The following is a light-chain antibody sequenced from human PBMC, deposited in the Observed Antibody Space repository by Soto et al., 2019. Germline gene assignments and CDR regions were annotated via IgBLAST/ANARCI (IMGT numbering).Light chain of an antibody. CDR2: DAS. CDR3: QQRSNWPT. CDR1: QSVGTY. V-gene: IGKV3-11*01. Sequence: EIVLTQSPATLSLSPGERATLSCRASQSVGTYLAWHQQKPGQAPRLLIYDASNRATGIPARFSGSGSGTDFTLTISSLEPEDFAVYYCQQRSNWPTFGPGTKVDIK. J-gene: IGKJ3*01.